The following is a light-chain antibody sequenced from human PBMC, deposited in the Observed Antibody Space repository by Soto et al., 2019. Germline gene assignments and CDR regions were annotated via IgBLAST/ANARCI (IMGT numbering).Light chain of an antibody. CDR2: GAS. Sequence: EIVLTQSPGTLSLSPGERATLSCRASQSVSSSYLAWYQQRPGQAPRLLIFGASYRATGIPDRFSGSGSGTDFTLPISRLEPADFAVYYCQHYSSSPPEFTFGPGTKVDSK. J-gene: IGKJ3*01. CDR3: QHYSSSPPEFT. V-gene: IGKV3-20*01. CDR1: QSVSSSY.